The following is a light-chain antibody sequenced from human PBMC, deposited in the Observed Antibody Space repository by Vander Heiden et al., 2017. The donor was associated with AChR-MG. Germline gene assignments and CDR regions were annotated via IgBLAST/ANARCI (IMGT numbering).Light chain of an antibody. CDR3: QQTYCTLIT. CDR1: QTISNY. CDR2: AAS. J-gene: IGKJ5*01. Sequence: DIPMTQSPSSLSASVGDRVTITCRASQTISNYLNWYQQKPGKAPKLLIYAASSLQSGIPSRFSGSGSVTDFSLTINGLEIEDFSTYYCQQTYCTLITFGQGTRLEI. V-gene: IGKV1-39*01.